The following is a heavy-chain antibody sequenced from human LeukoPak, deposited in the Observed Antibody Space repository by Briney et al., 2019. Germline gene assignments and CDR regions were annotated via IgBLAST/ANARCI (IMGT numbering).Heavy chain of an antibody. Sequence: ASVKVSCKASGYTFTSYDINWVRQATGQGLEWMGWMNPNSGNTGYAQKFQGRVTMTRNTSISTAYMELSSLRSEDTAVYYCARRGPSAGMYGMDVWGQGTTVTVSS. V-gene: IGHV1-8*01. J-gene: IGHJ6*02. D-gene: IGHD6-13*01. CDR3: ARRGPSAGMYGMDV. CDR1: GYTFTSYD. CDR2: MNPNSGNT.